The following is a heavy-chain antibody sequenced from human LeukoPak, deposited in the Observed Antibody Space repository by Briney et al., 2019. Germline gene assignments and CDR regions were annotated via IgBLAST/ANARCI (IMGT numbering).Heavy chain of an antibody. CDR3: ARGGRGSAAVVAPRSFDI. CDR2: TYTGGNS. CDR1: GFTVSSTH. Sequence: GGSLRLSCEASGFTVSSTHVVWVRQAPGKGLEWVSVTYTGGNSYYAGSVQGRFIISRDISKNTLFLQMNNLRAEDSALYYCARGGRGSAAVVAPRSFDIWGQGTMVTVSS. D-gene: IGHD3-22*01. V-gene: IGHV3-53*01. J-gene: IGHJ3*02.